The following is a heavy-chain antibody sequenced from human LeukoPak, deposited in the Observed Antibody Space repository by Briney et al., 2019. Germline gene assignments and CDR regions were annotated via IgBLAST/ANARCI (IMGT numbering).Heavy chain of an antibody. D-gene: IGHD5-18*01. J-gene: IGHJ5*02. CDR1: GGTFSSYA. CDR3: ARGLYKGYSYGYFNWFDP. CDR2: IIPIFGTA. Sequence: SVKVSCKASGGTFSSYAISWVRQAPGQGLEWMGGIIPIFGTANYAQKFQGRVTITADESTSTAYMELSSLRSEDTAVYYCARGLYKGYSYGYFNWFDPWGQGTLVTVSS. V-gene: IGHV1-69*13.